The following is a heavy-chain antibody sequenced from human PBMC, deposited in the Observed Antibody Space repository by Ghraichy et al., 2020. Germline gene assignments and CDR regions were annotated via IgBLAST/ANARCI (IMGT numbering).Heavy chain of an antibody. CDR2: MSTDGKTK. V-gene: IGHV3-30*18. CDR1: GLTFRRYG. J-gene: IGHJ4*02. CDR3: AKGEDGSPDY. D-gene: IGHD1-26*01. Sequence: GGSLRLSCAASGLTFRRYGMHWGRQAPGKGLTWVALMSTDGKTKYYEDSVRGRFTISRDDSKNTLFLQMNSLRPEDTAMYYCAKGEDGSPDYWGPGTLVTVSS.